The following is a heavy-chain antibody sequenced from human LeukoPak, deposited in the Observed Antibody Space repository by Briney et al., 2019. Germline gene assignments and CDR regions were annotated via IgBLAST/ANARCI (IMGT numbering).Heavy chain of an antibody. CDR1: GFTFSSYW. Sequence: GGSLRLSCAASGFTFSSYWMSWVRQAPGKRLEWVANIKQDGSEKYYVDSVKGRFTISRDNAKNSLYLQMNSLRAEDTAVYYCARDLVAYYYDSSGPIDYWGQGTLVTVSS. CDR2: IKQDGSEK. CDR3: ARDLVAYYYDSSGPIDY. D-gene: IGHD3-22*01. J-gene: IGHJ4*02. V-gene: IGHV3-7*01.